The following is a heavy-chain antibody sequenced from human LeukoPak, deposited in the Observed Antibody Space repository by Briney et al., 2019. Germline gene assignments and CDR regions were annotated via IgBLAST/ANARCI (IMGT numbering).Heavy chain of an antibody. V-gene: IGHV4-4*07. Sequence: KPSETLSLTCTVSGGSISSYYWSWIRQPAGKGLEWIGRIYTSGSTNYNPSLKSRVTISVDTSKNQFSLKLSSVTAADTAVYYCARDYCSSTSCYHYYYYMDVWGKGTTVTVSS. D-gene: IGHD2-2*01. CDR1: GGSISSYY. CDR3: ARDYCSSTSCYHYYYYMDV. CDR2: IYTSGST. J-gene: IGHJ6*03.